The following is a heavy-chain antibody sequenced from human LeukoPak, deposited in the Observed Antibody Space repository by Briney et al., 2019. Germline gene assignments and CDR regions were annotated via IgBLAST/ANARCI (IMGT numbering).Heavy chain of an antibody. CDR3: ARYSSGYYYEGY. J-gene: IGHJ4*02. CDR2: ISGSGGTT. D-gene: IGHD3-22*01. Sequence: GGSLRLSCAASGFTFDDYGMSWVRQAPGKGLEWVSIISGSGGTTYYADSVKGRFTISRDNSQNTLYLQMNTLGAEDTAVYYCARYSSGYYYEGYWGQGTLVTVSS. CDR1: GFTFDDYG. V-gene: IGHV3-23*01.